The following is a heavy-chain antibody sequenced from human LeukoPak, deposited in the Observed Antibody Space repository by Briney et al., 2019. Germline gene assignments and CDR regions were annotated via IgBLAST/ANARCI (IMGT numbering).Heavy chain of an antibody. Sequence: SETLSLTCTVAGGSINNYYWSWIRQPAGKGLEWIGCIYTRGSTNYNPSLESRVTMSVDTSKNQFSLKLSSVTAADTAVYYCARGRYCSADICSGGDAFDIWGQGTMVSVSS. CDR1: GGSINNYY. J-gene: IGHJ3*02. V-gene: IGHV4-4*07. CDR2: IYTRGST. D-gene: IGHD2-15*01. CDR3: ARGRYCSADICSGGDAFDI.